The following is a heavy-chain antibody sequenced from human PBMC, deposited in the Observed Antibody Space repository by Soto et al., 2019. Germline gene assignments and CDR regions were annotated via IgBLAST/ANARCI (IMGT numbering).Heavy chain of an antibody. CDR1: VGSISSYY. Sequence: PSETLSLTCTVSVGSISSYYWSWIRQPPGKGLEWIGYIYYSGSTNYNPSLKSRVTISVDTSKNQFSLKLSSVTAADTAVYYCAREPGYSNKFDYWGQGTLVIVSS. CDR2: IYYSGST. V-gene: IGHV4-59*01. J-gene: IGHJ4*02. CDR3: AREPGYSNKFDY. D-gene: IGHD6-13*01.